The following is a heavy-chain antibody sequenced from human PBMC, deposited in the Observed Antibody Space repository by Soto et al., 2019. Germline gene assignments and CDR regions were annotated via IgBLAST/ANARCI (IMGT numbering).Heavy chain of an antibody. CDR2: SRNKANNYNT. CDR1: GFSFSDYY. V-gene: IGHV3-72*01. J-gene: IGHJ4*02. CDR3: ARDNGGSYDY. D-gene: IGHD1-26*01. Sequence: EVQLVESGGGLVQPGGSLRLSCAAAGFSFSDYYMDWVRQLPGKGLEWIGRSRNKANNYNTEYVASVKGRFSISRDGSKDSMYLQMNSLRTEDTAVYYCARDNGGSYDYWGQGALVTVSS.